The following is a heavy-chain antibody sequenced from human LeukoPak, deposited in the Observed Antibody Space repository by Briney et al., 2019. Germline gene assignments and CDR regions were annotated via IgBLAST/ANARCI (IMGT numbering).Heavy chain of an antibody. CDR2: IRSKAYGGTT. CDR3: TRGPRQLWLYYSMDV. J-gene: IGHJ6*02. D-gene: IGHD5-18*01. Sequence: GGSLRLSCTASGFTFGDHAMSWVRQAPGKGLEWVGFIRSKAYGGTTEYAASVKGRFTISRDDSKSIAYLQMNSLKTEDTAVYYCTRGPRQLWLYYSMDVWGQGTTVIVSS. V-gene: IGHV3-49*04. CDR1: GFTFGDHA.